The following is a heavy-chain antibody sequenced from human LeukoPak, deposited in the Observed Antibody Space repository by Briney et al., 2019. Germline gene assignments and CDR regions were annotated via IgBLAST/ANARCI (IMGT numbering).Heavy chain of an antibody. D-gene: IGHD4-17*01. Sequence: PSETLSLTCVVSDDSFSSHYWTWIRQPPGKGLEWIGYISYIGRTNYSPSLKSRVTISIDTSKNQFSLKLTSVTAADTAVYYCARDLVTVTKGFDIWGQGTMVSVSS. CDR2: ISYIGRT. J-gene: IGHJ3*02. CDR3: ARDLVTVTKGFDI. V-gene: IGHV4-59*11. CDR1: DDSFSSHY.